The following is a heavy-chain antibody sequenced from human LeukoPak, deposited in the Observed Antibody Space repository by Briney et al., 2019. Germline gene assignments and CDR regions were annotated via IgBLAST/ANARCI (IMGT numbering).Heavy chain of an antibody. J-gene: IGHJ6*02. CDR2: IYYSGST. V-gene: IGHV4-39*01. CDR3: AGRHYYYGMDV. D-gene: IGHD2-15*01. Sequence: TSETLSLTCTVSGGSISSSPYSWGWIRQPPGKGLEWIGSIYYSGSTYYNPSLKSRVTMSADTSNNQFFLKLTSVTAADTAVYYCAGRHYYYGMDVWGQGTTVTVSS. CDR1: GGSISSSPYS.